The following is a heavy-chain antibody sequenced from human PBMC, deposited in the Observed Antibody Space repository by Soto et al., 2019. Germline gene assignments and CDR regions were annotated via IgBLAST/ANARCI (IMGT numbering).Heavy chain of an antibody. Sequence: ASVKVSCKASGYTFTNYGVSWVRQAPGQGLEWMGWIGGYKGNTNYAQKLQGRVTLTTDTSTSTAYMELSSLRSDDTAVYYCARSGGLDRDFNYWGQGSLVTVSS. D-gene: IGHD2-15*01. CDR2: IGGYKGNT. CDR1: GYTFTNYG. J-gene: IGHJ4*02. V-gene: IGHV1-18*01. CDR3: ARSGGLDRDFNY.